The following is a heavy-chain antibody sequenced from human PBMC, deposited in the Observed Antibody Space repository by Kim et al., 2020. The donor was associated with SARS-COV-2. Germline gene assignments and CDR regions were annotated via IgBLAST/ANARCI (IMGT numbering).Heavy chain of an antibody. Sequence: SETLSLTCTVSGGSISSGSYYWSWIRQPAGKGLEWIGRIYTSGSTNYNPSLKSRVTISVDTSKNQFSLKLSSVTAADTAVYYCARNSVRGVITYWGQGTLVTVSS. CDR3: ARNSVRGVITY. CDR2: IYTSGST. CDR1: GGSISSGSYY. J-gene: IGHJ4*02. V-gene: IGHV4-61*02. D-gene: IGHD3-10*01.